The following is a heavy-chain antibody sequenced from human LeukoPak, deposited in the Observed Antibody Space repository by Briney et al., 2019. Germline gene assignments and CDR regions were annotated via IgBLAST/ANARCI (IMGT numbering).Heavy chain of an antibody. J-gene: IGHJ1*01. CDR1: GGSFSGYY. CDR2: INHSGST. CDR3: ARGAERDFQH. D-gene: IGHD5-24*01. V-gene: IGHV4-34*01. Sequence: PSETLSLTCAVYGGSFSGYYWSWIRQPPGKGLEWIREINHSGSTNYNPSLKSRVTISVDTSKNQFSLKLSSVTAADTAVYYCARGAERDFQHWGQGTLVTVSS.